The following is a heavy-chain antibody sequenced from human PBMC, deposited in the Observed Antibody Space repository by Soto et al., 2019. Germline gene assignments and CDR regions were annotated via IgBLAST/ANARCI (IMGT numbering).Heavy chain of an antibody. CDR1: GYTFTSHY. Sequence: GASVTVSCTASGYTFTSHYMHWVRQAPGRGLEWMGIINPSGGSTSYAQKFQGRVTMTRDTSTSTVYMELSSLRSEDTAVYYCARSLVTPGYYFDYWGQGTLVTVSS. V-gene: IGHV1-46*03. D-gene: IGHD2-21*02. CDR3: ARSLVTPGYYFDY. CDR2: INPSGGST. J-gene: IGHJ4*02.